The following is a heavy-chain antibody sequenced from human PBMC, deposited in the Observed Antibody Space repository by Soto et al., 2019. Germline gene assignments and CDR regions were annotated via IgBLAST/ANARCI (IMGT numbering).Heavy chain of an antibody. Sequence: PSETLSLTCTVSGGSISSYYWSWIRQPPGKGLEWIGYIYYSGSTNYNPSLKSRVTISVDTSKNQFSLKLSSVTAADTAVYYCARVWEWDYYDSSGYYARPWYFDYWGQGTLVTVSS. V-gene: IGHV4-59*01. CDR2: IYYSGST. CDR1: GGSISSYY. CDR3: ARVWEWDYYDSSGYYARPWYFDY. J-gene: IGHJ4*02. D-gene: IGHD3-22*01.